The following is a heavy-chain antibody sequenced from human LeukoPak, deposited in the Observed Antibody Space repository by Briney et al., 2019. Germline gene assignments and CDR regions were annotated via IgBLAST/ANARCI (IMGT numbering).Heavy chain of an antibody. J-gene: IGHJ4*02. CDR1: GGSISSGGYS. Sequence: SETLSLTCAVSGGSISSGGYSWSWIRQPPGKGLEWIGYIYHSGSTYYNPSLKSRVTISVDRSKSQFSLKLSSVTAADTAVYYCARERAAAFDYWGQGTLVTVSS. CDR3: ARERAAAFDY. D-gene: IGHD6-13*01. V-gene: IGHV4-30-2*01. CDR2: IYHSGST.